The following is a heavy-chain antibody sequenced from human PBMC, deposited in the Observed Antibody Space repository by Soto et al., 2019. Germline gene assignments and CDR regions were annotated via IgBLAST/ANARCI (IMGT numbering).Heavy chain of an antibody. CDR1: GYTFTSYY. J-gene: IGHJ4*02. CDR2: INPSGGST. Sequence: QVQLVQSGAEMKKPGASVKVSCKASGYTFTSYYMDWVRQAPGQGLEWMGIINPSGGSTSYAQKFQGRVTMTRDTSTSTVYMELSSLRSEDTAVYYCARDPEMPGGYYDSTENDYCGQGTLVTVSS. V-gene: IGHV1-46*01. D-gene: IGHD3-22*01. CDR3: ARDPEMPGGYYDSTENDY.